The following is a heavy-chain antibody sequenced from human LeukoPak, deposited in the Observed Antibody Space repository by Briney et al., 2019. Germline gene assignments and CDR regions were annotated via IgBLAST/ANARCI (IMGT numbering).Heavy chain of an antibody. CDR3: ARDGFGELPPGDAFDI. V-gene: IGHV3-7*03. CDR2: IKQDGSEK. Sequence: GGSLRLSCAASGFTFSNYWMSRVRQAPGKGLEWVANIKQDGSEKYYVNSVKGRFTISRDNAKNSLYLQMNSLRAEDTAVYYCARDGFGELPPGDAFDIWGQGTMVTVSS. CDR1: GFTFSNYW. D-gene: IGHD3-10*01. J-gene: IGHJ3*02.